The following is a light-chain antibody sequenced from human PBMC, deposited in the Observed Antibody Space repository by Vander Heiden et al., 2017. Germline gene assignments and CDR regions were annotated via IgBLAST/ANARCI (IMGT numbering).Light chain of an antibody. CDR1: QSVLYSSNNKNY. CDR3: QQYYSTPLT. Sequence: DIVMTQSPDSLAVSLGEWATINCKSSQSVLYSSNNKNYLALYQQKPGQPPKLLIYWASTRESGVPDRFSGSGSGTDFTLTISSLQAEDVAVYYCQQYYSTPLTFGGGTKVEIK. V-gene: IGKV4-1*01. CDR2: WAS. J-gene: IGKJ4*01.